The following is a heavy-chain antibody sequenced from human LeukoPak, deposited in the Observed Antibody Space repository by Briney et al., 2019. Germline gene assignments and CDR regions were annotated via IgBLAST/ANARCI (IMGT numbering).Heavy chain of an antibody. CDR1: GFTFSTYY. CDR3: ASIPGPCYDSSGSSPFSSYYYYMDV. J-gene: IGHJ6*03. V-gene: IGHV3-21*01. D-gene: IGHD3-22*01. Sequence: GGSLRLSCAASGFTFSTYYMTWVRQAPGKGLEWVSSISTSSSYIDYADSVKGRFTISRDNAKNSLYLQMNSLRAEDTAVYYCASIPGPCYDSSGSSPFSSYYYYMDVWGKGTTVTVSS. CDR2: ISTSSSYI.